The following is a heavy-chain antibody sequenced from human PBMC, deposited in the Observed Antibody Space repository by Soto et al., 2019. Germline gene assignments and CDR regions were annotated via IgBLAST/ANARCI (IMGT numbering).Heavy chain of an antibody. CDR1: GGSISSYF. CDR2: VHYSGNT. Sequence: SETLSLTCTVSGGSISSYFWTWIRQSPGKGLHWIGYVHYSGNTNYNPSLKSRVTMSVDTSKNQFSLRLASVTAADTAVYYCARMNQLAPKRNAFDMWGQGTMVTVSS. CDR3: ARMNQLAPKRNAFDM. D-gene: IGHD1-1*01. J-gene: IGHJ3*02. V-gene: IGHV4-59*01.